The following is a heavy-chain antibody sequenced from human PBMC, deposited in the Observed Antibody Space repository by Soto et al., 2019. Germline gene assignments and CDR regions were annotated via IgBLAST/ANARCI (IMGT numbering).Heavy chain of an antibody. D-gene: IGHD1-26*01. CDR2: IKQDGSEK. V-gene: IGHV3-7*01. CDR3: AIVGATTEIDAFDI. Sequence: HPGGSLRLSCVASGFTFSSYWMSWVRQAPGKGLEWVANIKQDGSEKYYVDSVKGRFTISRDNAKNSLYLQMNSLRAEDTAVYYCAIVGATTEIDAFDIWGQGTMVTVSS. J-gene: IGHJ3*02. CDR1: GFTFSSYW.